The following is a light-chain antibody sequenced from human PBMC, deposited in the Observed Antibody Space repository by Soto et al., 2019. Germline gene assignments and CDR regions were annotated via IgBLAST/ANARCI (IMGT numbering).Light chain of an antibody. J-gene: IGKJ1*01. CDR3: QQYKDWPKT. CDR2: GAS. Sequence: ETVMTQSPATLSVPPGEGAVLSCRASQSVDSYLAWYQLRPGQAPRVLIYGASTRASGIPTRFSGSGSGTEFTLTIGSLQSEDSAVYYCQQYKDWPKTFGQGTK. V-gene: IGKV3-15*01. CDR1: QSVDSY.